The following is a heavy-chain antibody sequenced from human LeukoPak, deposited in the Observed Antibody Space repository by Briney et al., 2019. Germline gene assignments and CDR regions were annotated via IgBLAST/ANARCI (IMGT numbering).Heavy chain of an antibody. D-gene: IGHD6-19*01. CDR2: INHSGST. CDR1: GGSVSSGSYY. Sequence: SETLSLTCTVSGGSVSSGSYYWSWIRQPPGKGLEWIGEINHSGSTKYNPSLKSRVTISVDTSKNQFSLKVTSVTAADTAVYYCARQYGSGWYKGYFQYWGQGTLVTVSS. J-gene: IGHJ1*01. V-gene: IGHV4-61*01. CDR3: ARQYGSGWYKGYFQY.